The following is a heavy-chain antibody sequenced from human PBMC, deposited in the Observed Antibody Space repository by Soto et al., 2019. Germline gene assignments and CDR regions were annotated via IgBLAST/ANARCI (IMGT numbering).Heavy chain of an antibody. J-gene: IGHJ6*03. CDR3: ARGSLDDYYYYMDV. CDR1: GYTFTGYY. V-gene: IGHV1-2*04. CDR2: INPNSGGT. Sequence: ASVKVSCKASGYTFTGYYMHWVRQAPGQGLEWMGWINPNSGGTNYAQKFQGWVTMTRDTSISTAYMELSRLRSDDTAVYYCARGSLDDYYYYMDVWGKGTTVTVSS.